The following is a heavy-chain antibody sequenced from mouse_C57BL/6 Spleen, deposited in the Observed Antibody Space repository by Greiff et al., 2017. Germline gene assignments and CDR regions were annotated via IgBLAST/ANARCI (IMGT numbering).Heavy chain of an antibody. CDR2: IDPENGDT. J-gene: IGHJ2*01. V-gene: IGHV14-4*01. D-gene: IGHD1-1*01. Sequence: EVQLQESGAELVRPGASVKLSCTASGFNIKDDYMHWVKQRPEQGLEWIGWIDPENGDTEYASKFQGKATITADTSSNTAYLQLRSLTSEDTAVYYCTRTPYGSSYVRYFDYWGQGTTLTVSS. CDR3: TRTPYGSSYVRYFDY. CDR1: GFNIKDDY.